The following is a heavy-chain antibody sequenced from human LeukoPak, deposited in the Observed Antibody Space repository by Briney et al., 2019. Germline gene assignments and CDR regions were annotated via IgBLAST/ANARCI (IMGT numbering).Heavy chain of an antibody. Sequence: GGSLRLSCAASGFTFSSYWMSWVRQAPGKGLEWVVNIKQDGSEKFYVDSVKGRFTISRDNAKNSLYLQMNSLRAEDTAVFYCAREMQYCSSNSCYFWFDPWGQGTLVTVSS. V-gene: IGHV3-7*01. CDR2: IKQDGSEK. J-gene: IGHJ5*02. CDR3: AREMQYCSSNSCYFWFDP. CDR1: GFTFSSYW. D-gene: IGHD2-2*01.